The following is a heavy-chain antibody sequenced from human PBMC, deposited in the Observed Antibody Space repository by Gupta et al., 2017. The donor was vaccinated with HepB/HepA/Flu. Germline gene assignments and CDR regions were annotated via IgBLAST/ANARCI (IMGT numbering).Heavy chain of an antibody. CDR3: TSALED. CDR1: GFSFTTYW. J-gene: IGHJ4*02. CDR2: INADGSQK. V-gene: IGHV3-7*01. Sequence: EVQLVESGGGLVQPGGSLRLSCAASGFSFTTYWMDWVRQAPGKGLEWVGNINADGSQKHYVDSVKGRFTISRDNAKNSLYLQMNSLRAEDTAVYYCTSALEDWSQGTLVTVSS.